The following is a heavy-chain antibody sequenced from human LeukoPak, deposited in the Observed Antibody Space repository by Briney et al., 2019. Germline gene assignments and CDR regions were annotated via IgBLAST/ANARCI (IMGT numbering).Heavy chain of an antibody. V-gene: IGHV1-69*05. D-gene: IGHD2-2*01. CDR1: GGTFSSYA. Sequence: ASVKVSCKASGGTFSSYAISWVRQAPGQGLEWMGGIIPIFGTANYAQKFQGRVTMTRNTSISTAYMELSSLRSEDTAVYYCARGWGGYCSSTSCYYAFDIWGQGTMVTVSS. J-gene: IGHJ3*02. CDR3: ARGWGGYCSSTSCYYAFDI. CDR2: IIPIFGTA.